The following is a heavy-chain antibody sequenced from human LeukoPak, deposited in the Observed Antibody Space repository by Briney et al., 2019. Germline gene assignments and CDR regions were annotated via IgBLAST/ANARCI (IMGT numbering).Heavy chain of an antibody. CDR3: ASYPRYSSSPPFDY. J-gene: IGHJ4*02. CDR2: INPNTGGT. Sequence: ASVKVSCKASGYTCTGQDMHWVRQAPGQGLEWMGWINPNTGGTKYAQRLQGRVTMTRDTTISTAYMELSRLTSDDTAVYYCASYPRYSSSPPFDYWGQGTLVTVSS. D-gene: IGHD6-6*01. V-gene: IGHV1-2*02. CDR1: GYTCTGQD.